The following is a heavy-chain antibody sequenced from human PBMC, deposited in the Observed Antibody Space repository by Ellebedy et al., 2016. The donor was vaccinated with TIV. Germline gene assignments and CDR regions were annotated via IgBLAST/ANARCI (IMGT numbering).Heavy chain of an antibody. Sequence: PGGSLRLSCAASGFTFSNYAMNWVRQAPGKGLEWVSGISSSGDSTYYADSVKGRFTISRDNSKNMLYLQMNSLRAEDTALYYCVKERDGGWDYWGQGTLVTVSS. CDR2: ISSSGDST. J-gene: IGHJ4*02. D-gene: IGHD6-19*01. CDR3: VKERDGGWDY. CDR1: GFTFSNYA. V-gene: IGHV3-23*01.